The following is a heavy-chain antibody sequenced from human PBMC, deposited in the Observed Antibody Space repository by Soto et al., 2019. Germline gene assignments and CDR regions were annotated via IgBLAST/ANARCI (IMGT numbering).Heavy chain of an antibody. J-gene: IGHJ4*02. V-gene: IGHV4-31*03. CDR1: VGSISSSCYY. D-gene: IGHD1-1*01. Sequence: PSETLSLTCTVSVGSISSSCYYWSWVLHHPGKGLKWIGYIYYSWRTYYNSSLKSRLSISIDTSENHFSIKLSCVTSADTAVYYCARGRAGNGNLDSWGQGTLVTLSS. CDR2: IYYSWRT. CDR3: ARGRAGNGNLDS.